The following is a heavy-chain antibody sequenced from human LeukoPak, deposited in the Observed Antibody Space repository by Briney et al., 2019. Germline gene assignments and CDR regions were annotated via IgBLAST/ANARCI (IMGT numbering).Heavy chain of an antibody. Sequence: GGSLRLSCTAPGLSFSNYAMTWVRQAPGKGLEWASVISASGTDTYYADSVKGRFTISRDNSQNTLYLHMNSLRAEDTAVYYCVKDQTAAVGQLDYWGQGTVVTVSS. CDR1: GLSFSNYA. V-gene: IGHV3-23*01. D-gene: IGHD6-13*01. J-gene: IGHJ4*02. CDR3: VKDQTAAVGQLDY. CDR2: ISASGTDT.